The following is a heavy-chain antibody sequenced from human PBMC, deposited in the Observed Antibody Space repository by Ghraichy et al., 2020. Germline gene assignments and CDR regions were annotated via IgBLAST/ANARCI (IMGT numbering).Heavy chain of an antibody. CDR2: VYTTGTT. J-gene: IGHJ4*02. D-gene: IGHD6-13*01. CDR1: GFTVSSYY. CDR3: ATRIVVAGTVGWGLGY. Sequence: GGSLRLSCAASGFTVSSYYMSWVRQAPGKGLEWVSVVYTTGTTYYADSVKGRFTISRDNSKNTLYFQMNSLRAEDTAVYYCATRIVVAGTVGWGLGYWGQGTLVTVPS. V-gene: IGHV3-53*01.